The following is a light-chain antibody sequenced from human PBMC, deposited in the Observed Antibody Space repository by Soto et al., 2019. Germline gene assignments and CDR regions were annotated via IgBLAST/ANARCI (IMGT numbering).Light chain of an antibody. Sequence: DVPMTQSPSTLSASVGDRVTITCRASQSISNWLAWYRQRPGKAPKLLIYDASTLQSGVPSSFSGSGSGTEFTLTISSLQPDDFATYYCQQYSSYSLWAFGQGTAV. CDR2: DAS. CDR3: QQYSSYSLWA. V-gene: IGKV1-5*01. CDR1: QSISNW. J-gene: IGKJ1*01.